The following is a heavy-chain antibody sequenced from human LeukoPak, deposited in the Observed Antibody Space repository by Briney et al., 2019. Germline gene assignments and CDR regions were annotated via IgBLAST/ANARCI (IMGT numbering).Heavy chain of an antibody. CDR3: ARGHTVVTDFGLNWFDP. D-gene: IGHD4-23*01. J-gene: IGHJ5*02. V-gene: IGHV4-59*01. CDR1: GGSISSYY. CDR2: IYYSGST. Sequence: PSETLSLTCTVSGGSISSYYWSWIRQPPGEGLEWIGYIYYSGSTNYNPSLKSRVTISVDTSKNQFSLKLSSVTAADTAVYYCARGHTVVTDFGLNWFDPWGQGTLVAVSS.